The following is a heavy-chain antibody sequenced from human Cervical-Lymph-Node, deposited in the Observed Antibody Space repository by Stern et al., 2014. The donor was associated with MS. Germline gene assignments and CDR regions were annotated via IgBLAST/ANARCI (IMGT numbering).Heavy chain of an antibody. D-gene: IGHD6-19*01. J-gene: IGHJ5*02. CDR1: GFTFSTYD. CDR2: ISYDGSNK. V-gene: IGHV3-30*18. CDR3: AKAPQPYSSGWYGWFDP. Sequence: QVQLVQSGGGVVQPGRSLRLSCAASGFTFSTYDMHWVRQAPGKGLECMAVISYDGSNKYYVDSVKGRFTISRDNSKNTLYLQMNSLRAEDTAVYYCAKAPQPYSSGWYGWFDPWGQGTLVTVSS.